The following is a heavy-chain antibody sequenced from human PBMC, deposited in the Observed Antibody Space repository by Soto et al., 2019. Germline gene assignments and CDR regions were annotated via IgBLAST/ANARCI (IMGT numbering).Heavy chain of an antibody. J-gene: IGHJ5*02. Sequence: QVQLQESGPGLVKPSQTLSLTCTVSGGSISSGDYYWSWIRQPPGKGLEWIGYIYYSGSTYYNPSLKSRVTITVDTSKKQFSMKLSSVTDADTAVYYCARDTYYYDSSGYCPHFDPWGQGTLVTVSS. V-gene: IGHV4-30-4*01. CDR2: IYYSGST. D-gene: IGHD3-22*01. CDR3: ARDTYYYDSSGYCPHFDP. CDR1: GGSISSGDYY.